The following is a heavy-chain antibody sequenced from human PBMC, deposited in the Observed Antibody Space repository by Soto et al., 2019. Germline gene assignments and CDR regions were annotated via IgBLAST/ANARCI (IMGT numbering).Heavy chain of an antibody. CDR3: ARDQRNYDFWGGYYYYYYGMDV. CDR1: GFTFSSYW. J-gene: IGHJ6*04. D-gene: IGHD3-3*01. V-gene: IGHV3-74*01. CDR2: INSDGSST. Sequence: GGSLRLSCAASGFTFSSYWMHWVCQAPGKGLVWVSRINSDGSSTSYADSVKGRFTISRDNAKNTLYLQMNSLRAGDTAVYYCARDQRNYDFWGGYYYYYYGMDVWGKGTRVTAPQ.